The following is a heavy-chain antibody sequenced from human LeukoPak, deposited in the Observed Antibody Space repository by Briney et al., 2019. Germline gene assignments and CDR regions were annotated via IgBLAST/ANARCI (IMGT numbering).Heavy chain of an antibody. D-gene: IGHD3-10*01. V-gene: IGHV3-30*18. J-gene: IGHJ4*02. CDR2: ISYDGSNK. CDR3: AKDPTKMVRGVIYYFDY. Sequence: GRSLRLSCAASGFTFSSCGMHWVRQAPGKGLEWVAVISYDGSNKHYADSVKGRFTISRDNSKNTLYLQMNSLRAEDTAVYYCAKDPTKMVRGVIYYFDYWGQGTLVTVSS. CDR1: GFTFSSCG.